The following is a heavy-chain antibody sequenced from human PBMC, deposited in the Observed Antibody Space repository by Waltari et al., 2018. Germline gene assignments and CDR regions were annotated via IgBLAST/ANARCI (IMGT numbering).Heavy chain of an antibody. J-gene: IGHJ6*02. Sequence: EVQLVESGGGSVQHGGSLSLSCTGPGFHFSSYWMHWVRQGPGEGLVCVSRINGGGSSTTYADSVQGRFTTTRDNAKSTLYLEMNSLKSEDTGVYYCAREENYDFAMDVWGQGTTVTVSS. V-gene: IGHV3-74*01. CDR3: AREENYDFAMDV. CDR1: GFHFSSYW. CDR2: INGGGSST. D-gene: IGHD1-7*01.